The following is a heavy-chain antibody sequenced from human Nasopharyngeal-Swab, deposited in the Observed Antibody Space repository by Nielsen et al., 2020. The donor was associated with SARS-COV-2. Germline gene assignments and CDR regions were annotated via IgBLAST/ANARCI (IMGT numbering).Heavy chain of an antibody. J-gene: IGHJ6*02. V-gene: IGHV3-23*01. CDR3: AKDRDSGDDSEEYYHYYGMDV. CDR2: ISGGSDST. D-gene: IGHD5-12*01. Sequence: WIRQPPGKGLEWVSVISGGSDSTYYTDSERGRFTISRDNSKNTLNLQMNNLRAEDTAIYYCAKDRDSGDDSEEYYHYYGMDVWGQGAPVTVSS.